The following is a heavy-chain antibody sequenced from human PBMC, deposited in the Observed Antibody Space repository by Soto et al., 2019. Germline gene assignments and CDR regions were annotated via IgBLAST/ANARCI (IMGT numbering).Heavy chain of an antibody. J-gene: IGHJ5*02. V-gene: IGHV1-18*04. D-gene: IGHD2-2*01. Sequence: QVLLVQSGAEVKKPGASVKVSCKASGYTLTTYGLAWVRQAPGQGLEWMGWITGYNGNTNYAQKFHCRLTMTTDTSTNTASLELRSLRSDDTAVYYCARLFCSSTSCRWFDPWGQGTLVTVSS. CDR3: ARLFCSSTSCRWFDP. CDR1: GYTLTTYG. CDR2: ITGYNGNT.